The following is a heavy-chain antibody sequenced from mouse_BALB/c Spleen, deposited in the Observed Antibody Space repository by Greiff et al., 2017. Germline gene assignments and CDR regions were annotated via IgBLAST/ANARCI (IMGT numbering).Heavy chain of an antibody. J-gene: IGHJ4*01. CDR2: ISYSGST. Sequence: EVKLQESGPGLVKPSQSLSLTCTVTGYSITSDYAWNWIRQFPGNKLEWMGYISYSGSTSYNPSLKSRISITRDTSKNQFFLQLNSVTTEDTATYYCARKGLVKAMDYWGQGTSVTVSS. CDR3: ARKGLVKAMDY. CDR1: GYSITSDYA. V-gene: IGHV3-2*02. D-gene: IGHD2-10*02.